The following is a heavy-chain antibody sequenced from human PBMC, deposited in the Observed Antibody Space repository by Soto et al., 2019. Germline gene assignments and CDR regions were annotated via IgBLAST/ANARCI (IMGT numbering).Heavy chain of an antibody. Sequence: SETLSLTCTVSGGSISSSSYYWGWIRQPPGKGLEWIGSIYYSGSTYYNPSLQSRVAASVDTSKNEFSLRLTSVTATDTAVYFCARRNFYGSGSYYGFASWGQGTLVTVSS. D-gene: IGHD3-10*01. CDR1: GGSISSSSYY. CDR2: IYYSGST. CDR3: ARRNFYGSGSYYGFAS. V-gene: IGHV4-39*01. J-gene: IGHJ4*02.